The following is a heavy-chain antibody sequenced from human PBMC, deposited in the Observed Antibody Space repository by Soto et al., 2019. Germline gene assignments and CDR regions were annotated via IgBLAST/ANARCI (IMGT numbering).Heavy chain of an antibody. CDR2: IYYSGST. J-gene: IGHJ4*02. V-gene: IGHV4-59*08. D-gene: IGHD3-3*01. Sequence: SETLSLNCTVPGGSINNYYWRWFREPPGKGLEGTGYIYYSGSTNYDPSLKSRVTISVDTSKNQYSLKLTSVTAADTAVYYCARHDDFGVIRYWGQGTLVTVSS. CDR1: GGSINNYY. CDR3: ARHDDFGVIRY.